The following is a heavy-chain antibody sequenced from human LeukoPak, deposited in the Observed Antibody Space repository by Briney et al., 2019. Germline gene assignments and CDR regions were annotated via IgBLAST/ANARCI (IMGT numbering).Heavy chain of an antibody. CDR2: IYHSGST. V-gene: IGHV4-4*02. CDR3: ARGPNRYCSSTSCYWMGEDWFDP. D-gene: IGHD2-2*01. J-gene: IGHJ5*02. Sequence: PSGTLSLTCAVSGGSISSSNWWSWVRQPPGKGLEWIGEIYHSGSTNYNPSLKSRITISVDKSKNQFSLKLSSVTAADTAVYYCARGPNRYCSSTSCYWMGEDWFDPWGQGTLVTVSS. CDR1: GGSISSSNW.